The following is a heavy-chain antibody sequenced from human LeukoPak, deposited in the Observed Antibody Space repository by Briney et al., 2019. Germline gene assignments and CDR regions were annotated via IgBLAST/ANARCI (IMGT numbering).Heavy chain of an antibody. CDR1: GGSVSSDY. CDR3: ARHPFQYPFDH. D-gene: IGHD2/OR15-2a*01. V-gene: IGHV4-59*08. CDR2: IYHSGHT. Sequence: SETLSLTCTVSGGSVSSDYWSWIRQSPGKGLEWIGYIYHSGHTMSNPSLKSRVSLSLDTSNNQFSLKLSSVTAADTAVYYCARHPFQYPFDHWGQGTVVSVSS. J-gene: IGHJ5*02.